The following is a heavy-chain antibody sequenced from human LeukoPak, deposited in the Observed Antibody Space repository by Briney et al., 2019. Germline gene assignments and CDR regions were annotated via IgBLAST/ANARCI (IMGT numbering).Heavy chain of an antibody. CDR1: GYTFTNFW. D-gene: IGHD4-17*01. V-gene: IGHV5-51*01. CDR3: ARTPPAELYDDYRLGLDY. Sequence: NPGESLKISCKGSGYTFTNFWIAWVPQMPGKGLEWMGIIYPGDSDTRYSPSFQGQVTISADKSISTAYLQWSSLKASDTAMYYCARTPPAELYDDYRLGLDYWGQGTLVTVSS. J-gene: IGHJ4*02. CDR2: IYPGDSDT.